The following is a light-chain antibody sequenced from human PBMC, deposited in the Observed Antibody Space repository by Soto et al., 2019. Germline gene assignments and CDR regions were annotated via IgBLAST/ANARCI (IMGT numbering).Light chain of an antibody. Sequence: EIVMTQSPATLSVSPGERVTLSCRASQSVSNNLAWFQQKPGQAPRLLIYGASTRATGIPARFSGSGSGTEFTLTISSLQSEDFAVYYCQQFNNWPLTFGQGTKVEI. CDR3: QQFNNWPLT. CDR2: GAS. V-gene: IGKV3-15*01. CDR1: QSVSNN. J-gene: IGKJ1*01.